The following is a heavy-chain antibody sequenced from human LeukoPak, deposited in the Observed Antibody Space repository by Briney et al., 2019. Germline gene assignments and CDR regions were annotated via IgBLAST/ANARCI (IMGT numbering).Heavy chain of an antibody. Sequence: SETLSLTCTVSGGSISSTNYYWGWIRQPPGKGLEWIGSIYFSGTTHYNPSLKSRVTISGDTSKNQFSLELSSVTAADTAVYYCARWTMGTIQDNWGQGTLVTVSS. V-gene: IGHV4-39*01. CDR1: GGSISSTNYY. CDR3: ARWTMGTIQDN. D-gene: IGHD5-24*01. J-gene: IGHJ4*02. CDR2: IYFSGTT.